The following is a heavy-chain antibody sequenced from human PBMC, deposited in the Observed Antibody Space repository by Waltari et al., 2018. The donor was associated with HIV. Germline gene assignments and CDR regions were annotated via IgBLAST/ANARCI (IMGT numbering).Heavy chain of an antibody. CDR2: ISGSGDNT. Sequence: FTNYAMTWVRQAPGKGLEWVSSISGSGDNTYYADSVKGRFTISRDNSKNTLSLQMNSLRAEDTAFYYCAKTRGYCSGGSCYGDYWGQGALVTVSS. D-gene: IGHD2-15*01. J-gene: IGHJ4*02. CDR3: AKTRGYCSGGSCYGDY. V-gene: IGHV3-23*01. CDR1: FTNYA.